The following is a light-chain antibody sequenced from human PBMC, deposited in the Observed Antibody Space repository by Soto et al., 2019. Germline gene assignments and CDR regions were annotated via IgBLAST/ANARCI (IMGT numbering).Light chain of an antibody. CDR1: QSVGSN. Sequence: EMVMTQSPATLSVSPGERATLSCRASQSVGSNLAWYQQKPGQAPRLLIYGASTRATGIPSRFSGSESGTEFTLTISSLQSEDFAIYFCQKYNNWPPDRTVVEGTKGEIK. V-gene: IGKV3-15*01. CDR2: GAS. J-gene: IGKJ4*02. CDR3: QKYNNWPPDRT.